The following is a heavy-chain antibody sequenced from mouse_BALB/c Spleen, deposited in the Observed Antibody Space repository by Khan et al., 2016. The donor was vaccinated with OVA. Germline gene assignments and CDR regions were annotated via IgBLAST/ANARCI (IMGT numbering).Heavy chain of an antibody. V-gene: IGHV1S29*02. Sequence: VQLQQSGPEVVKPGTSVKMSCRASGYTFTDYSLDWVKQSHGKSLEWIGYIFPNTGDTVYNQKFKTKATLTVNISSSTAHMELRSLTSEDSAVYYYARSGYGSFAYWGQGTLVTVSA. CDR3: ARSGYGSFAY. CDR2: IFPNTGDT. J-gene: IGHJ3*01. CDR1: GYTFTDYS. D-gene: IGHD1-2*01.